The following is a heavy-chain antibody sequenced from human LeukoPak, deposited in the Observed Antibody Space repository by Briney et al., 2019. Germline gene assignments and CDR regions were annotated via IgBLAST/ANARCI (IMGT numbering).Heavy chain of an antibody. J-gene: IGHJ6*02. Sequence: SETLSLTCTVSGGSISSGSYYWSWIRQPAGKGLEWIGRIYTSGSTNYNPSLKSRVTISVDTSKNQFSLKLSSVTAADTAVYYCARQKWEQQGRDYYFNGLDVWGPGTTVIVSS. D-gene: IGHD1/OR15-1a*01. CDR1: GGSISSGSYY. CDR2: IYTSGST. V-gene: IGHV4-61*02. CDR3: ARQKWEQQGRDYYFNGLDV.